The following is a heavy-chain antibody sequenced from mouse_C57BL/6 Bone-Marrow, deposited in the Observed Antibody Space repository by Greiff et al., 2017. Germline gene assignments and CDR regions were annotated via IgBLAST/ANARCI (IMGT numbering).Heavy chain of an antibody. V-gene: IGHV7-4*01. Sequence: EVMLVESGGGLVQPGASLRLSCAASGSTFTAYYMSWVRQPPGQAPEWLALSRNTANGYTTEYTASVKGRFNISRDNSQNILYPQMNTLRAEDSATYYCVQAHNCAMDDWGQGTSVTGSS. J-gene: IGHJ4*01. CDR3: VQAHNCAMDD. CDR2: SRNTANGYTT. D-gene: IGHD4-1*02. CDR1: GSTFTAYY.